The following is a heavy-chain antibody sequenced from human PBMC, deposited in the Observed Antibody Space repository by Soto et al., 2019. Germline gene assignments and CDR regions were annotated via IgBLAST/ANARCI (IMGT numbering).Heavy chain of an antibody. J-gene: IGHJ4*02. CDR1: GFTFSSYA. D-gene: IGHD6-19*01. CDR2: ISYDGSNK. Sequence: QVQLVESGGGVVQPGRSLRLSCAASGFTFSSYAMHWVRQAPGKGLEWVAVISYDGSNKYYADSVKGRFTISRDNSKNTRYLQMNSLRAEDTAVYYCARDSYSSGWHTGYWGQGTLVTVSS. V-gene: IGHV3-30-3*01. CDR3: ARDSYSSGWHTGY.